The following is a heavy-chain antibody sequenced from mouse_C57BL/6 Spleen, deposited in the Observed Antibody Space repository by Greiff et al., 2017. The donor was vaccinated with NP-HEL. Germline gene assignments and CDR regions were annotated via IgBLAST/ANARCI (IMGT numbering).Heavy chain of an antibody. CDR1: GFTFTDYY. CDR3: ARCGWDVPWFAY. D-gene: IGHD4-1*01. V-gene: IGHV7-3*01. J-gene: IGHJ3*01. CDR2: IRNKANGYTT. Sequence: EVKLVESGGGLVQPGGSLSLSCAASGFTFTDYYMSWVRQPPGKALEWLGFIRNKANGYTTEYSASVKGRFTISRDNSQSILYLQMDALRAEDSAHYYCARCGWDVPWFAYWGQGTLVTVSA.